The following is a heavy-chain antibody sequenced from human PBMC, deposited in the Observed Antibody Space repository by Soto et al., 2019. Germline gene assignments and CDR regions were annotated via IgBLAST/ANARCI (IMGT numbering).Heavy chain of an antibody. V-gene: IGHV3-11*06. CDR3: ARRGLIVVPAALVMDV. D-gene: IGHD2-2*01. CDR2: ISSSSSYT. Sequence: ASSGFTFSYYDMSLLSTAPGKGLEWVSYISSSSSYTNYADSVKGRFTISRDNPNNSLYLQMNSLRAEDTAVYYFARRGLIVVPAALVMDVWVQGTTVPGSS. CDR1: GFTFSYYD. J-gene: IGHJ6*02.